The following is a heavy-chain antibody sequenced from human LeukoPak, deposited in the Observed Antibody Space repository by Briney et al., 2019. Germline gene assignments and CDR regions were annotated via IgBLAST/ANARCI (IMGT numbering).Heavy chain of an antibody. Sequence: SETLSLTCTVSGGSISSSSYYWGWIRQPPGKGLEWIGSIYYSGSTYYNPSLKSRVTISVDTSKNQFSLKLSSVTAADTAVYYCARHVWDYSSSWYYYYYMDVWGKGTTVTISS. V-gene: IGHV4-39*01. CDR2: IYYSGST. D-gene: IGHD6-13*01. CDR3: ARHVWDYSSSWYYYYYMDV. CDR1: GGSISSSSYY. J-gene: IGHJ6*03.